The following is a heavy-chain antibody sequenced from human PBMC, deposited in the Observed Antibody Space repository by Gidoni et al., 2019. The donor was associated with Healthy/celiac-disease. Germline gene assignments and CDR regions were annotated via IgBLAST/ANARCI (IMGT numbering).Heavy chain of an antibody. J-gene: IGHJ3*02. D-gene: IGHD3-16*01. CDR2: ISYDGSNK. V-gene: IGHV3-30-3*01. CDR3: ARVGGLQFLYDAFDI. Sequence: QVQLVESGGGVVQPGRSLRLSCAASGFTFSSYAMHWVRQAPGKGLEWVAVISYDGSNKYYADSVKGRFTISRDNSKNTLYLQMNSLRAEDTAVYYCARVGGLQFLYDAFDIWGQGTMVTVSS. CDR1: GFTFSSYA.